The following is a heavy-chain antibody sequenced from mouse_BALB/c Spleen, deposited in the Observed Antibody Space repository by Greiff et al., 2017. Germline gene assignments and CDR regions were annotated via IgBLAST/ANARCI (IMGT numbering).Heavy chain of an antibody. CDR3: ARESSPLTAFDY. V-gene: IGHV5-9-3*01. CDR2: ISSGGSYT. J-gene: IGHJ2*01. CDR1: GFTFSSYA. Sequence: DVHLVESGGGLVKPGGSLKLSCAASGFTFSSYAMSWVRQTPEKRLEWVATISSGGSYTYYPDSVKGRFTISRDNAKNTLYLQMSSLRSEDTAMYYCARESSPLTAFDYWGQGTTLTVSS.